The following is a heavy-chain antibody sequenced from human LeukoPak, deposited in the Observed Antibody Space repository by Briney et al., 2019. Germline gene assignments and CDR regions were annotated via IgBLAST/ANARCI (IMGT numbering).Heavy chain of an antibody. CDR1: GYTFTSYG. CDR3: ARDEMYYYDSSGYYYGRVDY. D-gene: IGHD3-22*01. J-gene: IGHJ4*02. CDR2: ISAYNGNT. V-gene: IGHV1-18*01. Sequence: ASVKVSCKASGYTFTSYGISWVRQAPGQGLEWMGWISAYNGNTNYAQKLQGRVTMTTDTSTSTAYMELRSLRSDDTAVYYCARDEMYYYDSSGYYYGRVDYWGQGTLVTVSS.